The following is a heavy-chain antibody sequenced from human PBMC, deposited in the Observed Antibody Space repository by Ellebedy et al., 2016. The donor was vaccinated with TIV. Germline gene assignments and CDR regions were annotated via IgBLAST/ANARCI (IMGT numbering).Heavy chain of an antibody. CDR3: ARFGAGGDYGGPLGYYGMDV. J-gene: IGHJ6*02. CDR1: GYSFTSYW. CDR2: IYPGDSDT. Sequence: GESLKISXKGSGYSFTSYWIGWVRQMPGKGLEWMGIIYPGDSDTRYSPSFQGQVTISADKSISTAYLQWSSLKASDTAMYYCARFGAGGDYGGPLGYYGMDVWGQGTTVTVSS. V-gene: IGHV5-51*01. D-gene: IGHD4-23*01.